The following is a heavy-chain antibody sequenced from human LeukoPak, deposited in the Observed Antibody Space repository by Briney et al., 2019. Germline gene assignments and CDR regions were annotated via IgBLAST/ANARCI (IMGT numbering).Heavy chain of an antibody. Sequence: GGSLRLSCAASGFTFSSCGFNWVRQAPGKGLEWVSSICPTGTDRYYADSVRVRFTISRDNAKNSMYLQMDSLRDEDTAVYYCATETIGRHYDYWGQGTLLTVSS. CDR2: ICPTGTDR. CDR3: ATETIGRHYDY. J-gene: IGHJ4*02. D-gene: IGHD1-14*01. V-gene: IGHV3-21*01. CDR1: GFTFSSCG.